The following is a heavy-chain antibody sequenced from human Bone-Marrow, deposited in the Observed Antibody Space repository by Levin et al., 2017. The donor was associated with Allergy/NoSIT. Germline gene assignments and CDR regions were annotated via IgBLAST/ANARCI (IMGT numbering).Heavy chain of an antibody. CDR2: FSGGGGST. D-gene: IGHD4-23*01. J-gene: IGHJ4*02. CDR3: AKRGSVGTGPYSFDY. CDR1: GFIFNNYA. Sequence: SCAASGFIFNNYAMSWVRQAPGKGLEWISSFSGGGGSTYYADSVKGRFTISRDNSKSRLYLQMSSLRAEDTAVYFCAKRGSVGTGPYSFDYWGQGTLVTVSS. V-gene: IGHV3-23*01.